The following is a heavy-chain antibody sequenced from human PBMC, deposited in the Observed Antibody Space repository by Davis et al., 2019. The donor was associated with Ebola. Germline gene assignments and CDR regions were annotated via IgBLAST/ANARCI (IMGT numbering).Heavy chain of an antibody. J-gene: IGHJ6*02. CDR2: ISSSSSTI. Sequence: PGGSLRLSCAASGFTFSSYSMNWVRQAPGRGLEWVSYISSSSSTIYYADSVKGRFTISRDNAKNSLYLQMNSLRDEDTAVYYCARYYDYIWGSYPKGAHYNYGMDVWGQGTTVTVSS. CDR1: GFTFSSYS. V-gene: IGHV3-48*02. D-gene: IGHD3-16*02. CDR3: ARYYDYIWGSYPKGAHYNYGMDV.